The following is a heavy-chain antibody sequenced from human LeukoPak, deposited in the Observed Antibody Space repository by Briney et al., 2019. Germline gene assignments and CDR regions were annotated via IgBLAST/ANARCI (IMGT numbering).Heavy chain of an antibody. V-gene: IGHV3-30*04. CDR2: ISYDGSNK. CDR1: GFTFSSYA. CDR3: ARVSDGWYGDY. Sequence: PGGSLRLSCAASGFTFSSYAMHWVRQAPGKGLEWVAVISYDGSNKYYADSVKGRFTISRDNSKNTLYLQMNSLRAEDTAVYYCARVSDGWYGDYWGQGTLVTVSS. J-gene: IGHJ4*02. D-gene: IGHD6-19*01.